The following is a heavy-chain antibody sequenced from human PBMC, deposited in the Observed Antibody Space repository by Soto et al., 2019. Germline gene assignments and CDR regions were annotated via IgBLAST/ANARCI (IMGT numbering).Heavy chain of an antibody. CDR2: ISYDGSNK. Sequence: PVGSLRLSCAASGFTFSSYGMHWVRQAPGKGLEWVAVISYDGSNKYYADSVKGRFTISRDNSKNTLYLQMNSLRAEDTAVYYCAKDVLRFLEWLAFYGMDVWGQGITVTVSS. V-gene: IGHV3-30*18. D-gene: IGHD3-3*01. CDR1: GFTFSSYG. J-gene: IGHJ6*02. CDR3: AKDVLRFLEWLAFYGMDV.